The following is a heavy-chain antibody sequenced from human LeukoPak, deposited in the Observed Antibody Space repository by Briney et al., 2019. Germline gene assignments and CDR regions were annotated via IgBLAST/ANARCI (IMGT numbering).Heavy chain of an antibody. CDR1: GDSFSSYY. J-gene: IGHJ4*02. CDR2: IYHSGST. V-gene: IGHV4-59*01. CDR3: ARTGWETYYFDS. D-gene: IGHD1-26*01. Sequence: PSETLSLTCTVSGDSFSSYYWNWIRQPPEKGLEWIGYIYHSGSTNYNPSLKSRVTISVDTSKNQFSLKLSSVTAADTAVYYCARTGWETYYFDSWGQGTLVTVSS.